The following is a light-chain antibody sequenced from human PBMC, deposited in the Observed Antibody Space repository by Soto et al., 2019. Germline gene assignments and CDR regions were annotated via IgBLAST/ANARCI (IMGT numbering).Light chain of an antibody. CDR1: SSDVGGYNY. CDR3: SSYTTSSTRV. Sequence: QSALTQPASVSGSPGQSITISCTGTSSDVGGYNYVSWYQQHPGKAPKLMIYEVNNRPSGVSNRFSGSKSGNTASLTISGLQAEVEADYYCSSYTTSSTRVFGGGTKLTVL. J-gene: IGLJ3*02. CDR2: EVN. V-gene: IGLV2-14*01.